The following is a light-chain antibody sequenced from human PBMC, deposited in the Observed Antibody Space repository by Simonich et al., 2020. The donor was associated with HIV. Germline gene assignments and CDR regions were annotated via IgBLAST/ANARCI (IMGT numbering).Light chain of an antibody. CDR2: LGS. V-gene: IGKV2-28*01. Sequence: DIVMTQSPLSLPVTPGEPASISCRSSQSLLHSNGYNYLVWYLQKPGQSPQLLIYLGSNRASGVPDRFSGSGSGTEYTLRISRVEAEDVGVYYCMQTLQTRTFGPGTKVDIK. J-gene: IGKJ3*01. CDR1: QSLLHSNGYNY. CDR3: MQTLQTRT.